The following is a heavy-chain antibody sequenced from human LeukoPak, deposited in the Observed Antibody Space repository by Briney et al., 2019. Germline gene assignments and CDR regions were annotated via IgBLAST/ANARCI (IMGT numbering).Heavy chain of an antibody. Sequence: SETLSLTCTVSGGSINTYYWSWIRQPPGKGLEWIGSVFYSGSTYYNPSLKSRVTMSPDTSKNQFSLKLSSVTAADTAVYYCARGGTIFGVVILRGYFDYWGQGTLVTVSS. V-gene: IGHV4-59*12. D-gene: IGHD3-3*01. CDR2: VFYSGST. J-gene: IGHJ4*02. CDR1: GGSINTYY. CDR3: ARGGTIFGVVILRGYFDY.